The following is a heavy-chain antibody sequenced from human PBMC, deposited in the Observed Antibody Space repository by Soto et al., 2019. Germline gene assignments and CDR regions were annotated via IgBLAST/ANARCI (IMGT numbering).Heavy chain of an antibody. CDR1: GGSISSYY. D-gene: IGHD1-26*01. V-gene: IGHV4-59*01. CDR3: EKEWEQHYFDY. Sequence: SETLSLTCTVSGGSISSYYWSWIRQPPGKGLGWIGYIYYSGSTNYNPSLKSRVTISVDTSKNQFSLKLSSVTAADTVVYYCEKEWEQHYFDYWGQGTLVTVSS. J-gene: IGHJ4*01. CDR2: IYYSGST.